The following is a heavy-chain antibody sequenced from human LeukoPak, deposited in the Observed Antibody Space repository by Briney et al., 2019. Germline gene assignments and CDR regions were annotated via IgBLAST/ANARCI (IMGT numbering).Heavy chain of an antibody. CDR2: IYYSGST. J-gene: IGHJ4*02. D-gene: IGHD4-23*01. V-gene: IGHV4-59*01. Sequence: SETLSLTCTVSGGSISSYYWSWLRQPPGKGLEWIGYIYYSGSTNYNPSLTSRVTISVDTSKNQFSLKLSSVTAADTAVYYCARARPGYGGNYYFDYWGQGTLVTVS. CDR3: ARARPGYGGNYYFDY. CDR1: GGSISSYY.